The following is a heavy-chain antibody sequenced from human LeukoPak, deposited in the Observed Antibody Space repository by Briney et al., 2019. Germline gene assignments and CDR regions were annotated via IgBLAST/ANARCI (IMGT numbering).Heavy chain of an antibody. D-gene: IGHD3-10*01. CDR2: IYYSGST. CDR1: GGSISSYY. V-gene: IGHV4-59*01. Sequence: SSETLSLTCSVSGGSISSYYWTWIRQPPGKGLEWIGYIYYSGSTNYNPSLKSRVTVSVDTSTNHFSLKLSSVTAADTAVYYCARENTMIRGAFDAFDIWGQETMVTVSS. CDR3: ARENTMIRGAFDAFDI. J-gene: IGHJ3*02.